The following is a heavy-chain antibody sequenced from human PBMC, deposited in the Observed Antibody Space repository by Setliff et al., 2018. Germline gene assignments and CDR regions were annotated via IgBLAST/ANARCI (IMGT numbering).Heavy chain of an antibody. Sequence: PGGSLRLSCAASGFSFSSYAMTWVRQAPGKGLEWVSAISAGGGSTYSADSVKGRFTISRDNSKNTLYLQMNSLRAEDTAVYYCAKTRGSNWNFFYYMDVWGKGTTVTV. J-gene: IGHJ6*03. CDR3: AKTRGSNWNFFYYMDV. CDR1: GFSFSSYA. CDR2: ISAGGGST. V-gene: IGHV3-23*01. D-gene: IGHD1-1*01.